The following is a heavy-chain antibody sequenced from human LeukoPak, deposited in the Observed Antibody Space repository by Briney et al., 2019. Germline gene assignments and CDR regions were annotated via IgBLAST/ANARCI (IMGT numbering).Heavy chain of an antibody. Sequence: SDTLSLTCAVSGYSISSSNWWGWIRQPPGKGLEWIGYIYYSGSIYYNPSLKSRVTMSVDTSKNQFSLKLSSVTAADTAVYYCARDSATNYYYYGMDVWGQGTTVTVSS. CDR2: IYYSGSI. CDR1: GYSISSSNW. CDR3: ARDSATNYYYYGMDV. J-gene: IGHJ6*02. D-gene: IGHD5-24*01. V-gene: IGHV4-28*03.